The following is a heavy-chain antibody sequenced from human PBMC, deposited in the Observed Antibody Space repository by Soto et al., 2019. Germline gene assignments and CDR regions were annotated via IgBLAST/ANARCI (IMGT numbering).Heavy chain of an antibody. V-gene: IGHV3-7*03. CDR2: IKEDGSEI. CDR3: ARDGLPFALDI. D-gene: IGHD3-16*01. Sequence: LRLSCAASGFTLSRHWMSWVRQAPGEGLEWVAKIKEDGSEINYVDSVKGRFTISRDNAKNSLYLQMDSLRAEDTAVYYCARDGLPFALDIWGHGTMVTVSS. J-gene: IGHJ3*02. CDR1: GFTLSRHW.